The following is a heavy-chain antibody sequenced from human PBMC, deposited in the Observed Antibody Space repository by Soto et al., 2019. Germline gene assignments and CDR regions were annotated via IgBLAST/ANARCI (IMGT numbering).Heavy chain of an antibody. Sequence: QVQLVQSGAELKKPGSSVKVSCKASGGNFTNYGISWVRQAPGQGLEWMGGIIPLFGTTNYAQKFRGRVTVTADESTSTAYMELNSLRSGDTAIYFCARARGTSWYNWFDPWGQGTLVTVSS. CDR1: GGNFTNYG. CDR3: ARARGTSWYNWFDP. CDR2: IIPLFGTT. V-gene: IGHV1-69*01. J-gene: IGHJ5*02. D-gene: IGHD6-13*01.